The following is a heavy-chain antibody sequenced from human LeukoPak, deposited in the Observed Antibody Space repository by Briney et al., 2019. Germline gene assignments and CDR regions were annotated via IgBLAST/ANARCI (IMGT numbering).Heavy chain of an antibody. Sequence: GGSLRLSCAASGFTFNSYWMHWVRQAPGKGLVWVSQINNDGSTTRYADSVKGRFTISRDNAENTLYLQMNSLRAEDTAVYFCARGGGLDVWGQGATVTVSS. CDR3: ARGGGLDV. CDR2: INNDGSTT. V-gene: IGHV3-74*01. D-gene: IGHD3-16*01. CDR1: GFTFNSYW. J-gene: IGHJ6*02.